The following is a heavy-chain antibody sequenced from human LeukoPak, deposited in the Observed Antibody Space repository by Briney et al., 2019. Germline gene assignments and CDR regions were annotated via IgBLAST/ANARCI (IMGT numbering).Heavy chain of an antibody. CDR3: ARADLDTAMVTLDY. CDR1: GGSISSTTYY. CDR2: IYYSGRT. J-gene: IGHJ4*02. Sequence: SETLSLTCTVSGGSISSTTYYWGWIRQPPGEGLEWIGSIYYSGRTYFNPSLKSRVTISVDTAKNQFSLRLSSVTAADTAVYYCARADLDTAMVTLDYWGQGILVTVSS. V-gene: IGHV4-39*07. D-gene: IGHD5-18*01.